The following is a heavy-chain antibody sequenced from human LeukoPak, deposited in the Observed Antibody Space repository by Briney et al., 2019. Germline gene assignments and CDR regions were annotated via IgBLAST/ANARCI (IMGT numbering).Heavy chain of an antibody. J-gene: IGHJ5*02. V-gene: IGHV4-4*07. CDR2: IYSSGST. CDR3: ARASRDYYGSGTYRTGWFDP. D-gene: IGHD3-10*01. CDR1: GGSISNYY. Sequence: SETLSLTCTVSGGSISNYYWTWIRQPAGKGLEWIGRIYSSGSTNYNPSLKSRVTMSVDTSKNQFSLNLSSVTAADTAMYYCARASRDYYGSGTYRTGWFDPWGQGTLVTVSS.